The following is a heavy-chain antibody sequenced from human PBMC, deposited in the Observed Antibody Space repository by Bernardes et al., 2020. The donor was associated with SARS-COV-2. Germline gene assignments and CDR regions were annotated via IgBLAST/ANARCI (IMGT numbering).Heavy chain of an antibody. D-gene: IGHD4-17*01. V-gene: IGHV3-66*02. CDR3: ARASHYGDKDY. CDR1: GFAVSRNF. CDR2: IYSGGST. J-gene: IGHJ4*02. Sequence: GGSLRLSCAASGFAVSRNFMTWVRQAPGKGLEWVSVIYSGGSTYYAESVRGRFTISRDNSKNTLYLQMNGLRAEDTAVYYCARASHYGDKDYWGQGTLVTVSS.